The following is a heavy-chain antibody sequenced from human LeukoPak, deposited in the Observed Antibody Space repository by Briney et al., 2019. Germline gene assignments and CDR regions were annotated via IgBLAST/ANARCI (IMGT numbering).Heavy chain of an antibody. CDR3: ARAPTVLVGYCSSSSCQADY. CDR2: ISGDSRYI. Sequence: PGGSLRLSCAASGFTFSSYSMNWVRQAPGKGLEWVSAISGDSRYIYYADSVRGRFTISRGNAENSLYLQMNSLRVEDTAVYYCARAPTVLVGYCSSSSCQADYWSQGTLVTVSS. CDR1: GFTFSSYS. V-gene: IGHV3-21*01. D-gene: IGHD2-2*01. J-gene: IGHJ4*02.